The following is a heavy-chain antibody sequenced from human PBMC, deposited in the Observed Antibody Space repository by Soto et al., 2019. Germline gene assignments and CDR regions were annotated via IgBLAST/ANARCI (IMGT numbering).Heavy chain of an antibody. D-gene: IGHD3-9*01. CDR1: GFTFGDYA. V-gene: IGHV3-49*03. CDR2: IRSKAYGGTT. CDR3: TRPADILTGYPISYFDY. Sequence: PGGSLRLSCTASGFTFGDYAMSWFRQAPGKGLEWVGFIRSKAYGGTTEYAASVKGRFTISRDDSKSIAYLQMNSLKTEDTAVYYCTRPADILTGYPISYFDYWGQGTLVTVSS. J-gene: IGHJ4*02.